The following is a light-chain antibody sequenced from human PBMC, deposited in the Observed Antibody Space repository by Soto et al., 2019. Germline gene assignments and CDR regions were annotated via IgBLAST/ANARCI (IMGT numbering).Light chain of an antibody. J-gene: IGKJ1*01. V-gene: IGKV1-5*01. CDR3: QHYNSYGT. Sequence: IRMTQSPSSFSASTGDRVTITCRASQSISNRLAWYQQKPGKAPKVLIYDASSLESGVPSRFSGSGSGTEFTLTISSLQPDDFATYYCQHYNSYGTFGQGTKVDIK. CDR2: DAS. CDR1: QSISNR.